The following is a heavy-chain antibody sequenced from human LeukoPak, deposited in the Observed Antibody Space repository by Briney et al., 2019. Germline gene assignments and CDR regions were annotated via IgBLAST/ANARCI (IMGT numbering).Heavy chain of an antibody. CDR2: ISYDGSNK. CDR1: GFTFSGYA. D-gene: IGHD6-6*01. Sequence: GVSLSLSCAASGFTFSGYAMHWVRQAPGKGLKWGAVISYDGSNKYYADSVKGRFTISRDNSKNTLYLQMNSLRAEDTAVYYCARGSMGYFDYWGQGTLVTVSS. V-gene: IGHV3-30*04. CDR3: ARGSMGYFDY. J-gene: IGHJ4*03.